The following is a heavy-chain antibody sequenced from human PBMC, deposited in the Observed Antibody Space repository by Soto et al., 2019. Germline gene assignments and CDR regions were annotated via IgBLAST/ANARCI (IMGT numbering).Heavy chain of an antibody. CDR3: AIDSKWAEGFDP. CDR1: GYTFSTYG. J-gene: IGHJ5*02. V-gene: IGHV1-18*01. CDR2: IGADNGDT. Sequence: QVQLVQSGAEVKKPGASVKVSCKASGYTFSTYGFSWVRQAPGQGLEWMGWIGADNGDTNYAQNFQGRVTMTTDTSTTTSYMELRSLTSDDTAMYFRAIDSKWAEGFDPWGQGTLVTVSS. D-gene: IGHD2-8*01.